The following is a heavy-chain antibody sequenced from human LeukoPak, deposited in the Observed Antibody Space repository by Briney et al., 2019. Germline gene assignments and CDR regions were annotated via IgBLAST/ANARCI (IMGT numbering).Heavy chain of an antibody. Sequence: GESLKISCKGSGYSFTSYWIGLVRQMPGKGLEWMGIIYPGDSDTRYSPSFQGQVTISADKSISTAYLQRSSLKASDTAMYYCARDTAMATFDYWGQGTLVTVSS. J-gene: IGHJ4*02. CDR1: GYSFTSYW. D-gene: IGHD5-18*01. CDR2: IYPGDSDT. CDR3: ARDTAMATFDY. V-gene: IGHV5-51*01.